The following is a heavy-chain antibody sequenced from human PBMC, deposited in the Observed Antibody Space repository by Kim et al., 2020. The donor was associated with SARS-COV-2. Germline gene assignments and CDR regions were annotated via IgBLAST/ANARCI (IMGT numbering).Heavy chain of an antibody. V-gene: IGHV1-2*02. J-gene: IGHJ6*02. Sequence: ASVKVSCKASGYTFTGYYMHWVRQAPGQGLEWMGWINPNSGGTNYAQKFQDRVTMTRDTSISTAYMELSRLRSDDTAVYYCARDKPHGSGIYWHYYYYYGMDVWGQGTTVTVSS. D-gene: IGHD1-26*01. CDR2: INPNSGGT. CDR3: ARDKPHGSGIYWHYYYYYGMDV. CDR1: GYTFTGYY.